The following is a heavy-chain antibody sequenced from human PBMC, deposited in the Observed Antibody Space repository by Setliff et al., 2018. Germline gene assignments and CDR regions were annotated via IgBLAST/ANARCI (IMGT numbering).Heavy chain of an antibody. D-gene: IGHD3-3*02. CDR3: AREGRSSISGWYMDV. CDR1: GDSINSRTNY. CDR2: IYASWST. V-gene: IGHV4-61*09. J-gene: IGHJ6*03. Sequence: SETLSLTCTVSGDSINSRTNYWSWIRQPAGKGPERIGHIYASWSTNYNPSLKSRVTISLDTSKNQFSLKLSSVTAADTAVYYRAREGRSSISGWYMDVWGRGTTVTVSS.